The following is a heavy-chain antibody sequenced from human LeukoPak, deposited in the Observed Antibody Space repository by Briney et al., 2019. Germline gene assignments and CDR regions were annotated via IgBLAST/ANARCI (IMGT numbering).Heavy chain of an antibody. Sequence: PGGSLRLSCAASGCTFSDFYMSWIRQAPGKGLEWVSYISSSGTYTNYADSVKGRFTISRDNAKNSLYLQINSLRAEDTAVYYCARKYYDSSGSDWFFDLWGRGTLVTVSS. CDR1: GCTFSDFY. CDR3: ARKYYDSSGSDWFFDL. CDR2: ISSSGTYT. V-gene: IGHV3-11*06. D-gene: IGHD3-22*01. J-gene: IGHJ2*01.